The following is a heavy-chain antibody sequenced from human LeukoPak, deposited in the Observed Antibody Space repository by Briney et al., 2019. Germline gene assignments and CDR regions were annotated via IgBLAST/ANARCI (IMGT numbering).Heavy chain of an antibody. CDR2: IYTSGST. V-gene: IGHV4-4*07. CDR3: AREGLPHPSYYYYYMDV. Sequence: SETLSLTCTVSGGSISSYYWSWIRQPAGKGLEWIGRIYTSGSTNYNPSLKSRVTMSVDTSKNQFSLKLSSVTAADTAVYYCAREGLPHPSYYYYYMDVWGKGTSVTVSS. D-gene: IGHD3-16*01. CDR1: GGSISSYY. J-gene: IGHJ6*03.